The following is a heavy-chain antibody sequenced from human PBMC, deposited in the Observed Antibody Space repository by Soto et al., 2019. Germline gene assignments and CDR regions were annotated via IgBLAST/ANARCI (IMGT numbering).Heavy chain of an antibody. D-gene: IGHD3-3*01. J-gene: IGHJ3*02. Sequence: SVKVSCKASGGTFSSYAISWVRQAPGQGLEWMGGIIPIFGTENYAQKFQGRVTITADESTSTAYMELSSLRSEDTAVYYCARVFTIFGVASDAFDIWGQGSMVTV. V-gene: IGHV1-69*13. CDR1: GGTFSSYA. CDR3: ARVFTIFGVASDAFDI. CDR2: IIPIFGTE.